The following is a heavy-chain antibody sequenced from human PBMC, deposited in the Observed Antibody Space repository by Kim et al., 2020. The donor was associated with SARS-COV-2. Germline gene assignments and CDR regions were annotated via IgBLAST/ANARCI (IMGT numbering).Heavy chain of an antibody. V-gene: IGHV3-30*04. Sequence: GGSLRLSCAASGFTFSSYAMHWVRQAPGKGLEGVAVISYDGGNKYYADSVKGRFTISRDNSKNTLYLQMNSLRAEDTAVYYCAKDLEWEQPGLGVFDYWGQGTLVTVSS. D-gene: IGHD1-26*01. CDR3: AKDLEWEQPGLGVFDY. CDR1: GFTFSSYA. J-gene: IGHJ4*02. CDR2: ISYDGGNK.